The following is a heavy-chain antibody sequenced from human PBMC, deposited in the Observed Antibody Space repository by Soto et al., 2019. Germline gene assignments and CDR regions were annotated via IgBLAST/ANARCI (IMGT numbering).Heavy chain of an antibody. CDR3: ARESSVSEFDI. Sequence: GGSLRLSCAASGFTFSDYYMSWIRQAPGKGLEWVSYISNSGRTLYYADSMKGRFTISRDNAKNSLYLQMNSLRAEDTAVYYCARESSVSEFDIWGQGTMVTVSS. J-gene: IGHJ3*02. CDR1: GFTFSDYY. CDR2: ISNSGRTL. D-gene: IGHD3-10*01. V-gene: IGHV3-11*04.